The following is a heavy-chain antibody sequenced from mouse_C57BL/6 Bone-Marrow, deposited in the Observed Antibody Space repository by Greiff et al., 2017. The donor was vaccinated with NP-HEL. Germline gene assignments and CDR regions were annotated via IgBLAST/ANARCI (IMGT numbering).Heavy chain of an antibody. Sequence: EVKVVESGGGLVQPGGSLKLSCAASGFTFSDYYMYWVRQTPEKRLEWVAYISNGGGSTYYPDTVKGRFTISRDNAKNTLYLQMSRLKSEDTAMYYCARHHGWFAYWGQGTLVTVSA. CDR2: ISNGGGST. CDR1: GFTFSDYY. V-gene: IGHV5-12*01. CDR3: ARHHGWFAY. J-gene: IGHJ3*01.